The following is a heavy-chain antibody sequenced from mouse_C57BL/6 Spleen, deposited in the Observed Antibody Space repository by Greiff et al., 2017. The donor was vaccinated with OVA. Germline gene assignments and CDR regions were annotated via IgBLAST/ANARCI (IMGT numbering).Heavy chain of an antibody. CDR1: GYTFTSYW. CDR3: ARARGNYYGSSSLFDY. V-gene: IGHV1-55*01. CDR2: IYPGSGST. D-gene: IGHD1-1*01. J-gene: IGHJ2*01. Sequence: QVQLQQPGAELVKPGASVKMSCKASGYTFTSYWITWVKQRPGQGLEWIGDIYPGSGSTNYNEKFKSKATLTVDTSSSTAYMQLSSLTSEDSAVYYCARARGNYYGSSSLFDYWGQGTTLTVSS.